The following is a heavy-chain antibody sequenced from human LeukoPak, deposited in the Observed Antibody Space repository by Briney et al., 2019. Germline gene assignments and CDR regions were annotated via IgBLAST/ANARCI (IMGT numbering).Heavy chain of an antibody. CDR1: GFTFDSYG. J-gene: IGHJ6*03. CDR3: AKDRCSNGIGCLYYYMDV. V-gene: IGHV3-23*03. Sequence: GGSLRLSCAASGFTFDSYGMNWVRQAPGKGLEWVSIIYDGGKTYYADSVKGRFTISRDNSKNTLYLQMNSLRAEDTAVYYCAKDRCSNGIGCLYYYMDVWGKGSTVTIYS. CDR2: IYDGGKT. D-gene: IGHD2-8*01.